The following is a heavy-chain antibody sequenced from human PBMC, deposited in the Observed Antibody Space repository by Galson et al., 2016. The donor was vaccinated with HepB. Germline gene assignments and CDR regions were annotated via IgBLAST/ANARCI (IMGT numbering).Heavy chain of an antibody. J-gene: IGHJ6*02. D-gene: IGHD2/OR15-2a*01. V-gene: IGHV4-34*01. CDR2: INHSGST. Sequence: ETLSLTCAVHGGSFSDNYWTWIRLPPGKGLEWIGEINHSGSTNYNPSPKGRVTISGDASKNQISLKLSSVTAADTAVYYCAGAGNSYFYGMDVWGQGTSVTVSS. CDR1: GGSFSDNY. CDR3: AGAGNSYFYGMDV.